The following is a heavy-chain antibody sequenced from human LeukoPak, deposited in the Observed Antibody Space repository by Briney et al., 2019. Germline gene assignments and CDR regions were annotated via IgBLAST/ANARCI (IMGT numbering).Heavy chain of an antibody. CDR1: GGSISSDY. CDR2: CHYSGNT. V-gene: IGHV4-59*13. Sequence: SETLSLTCAISGGSISSDYWSWIRQPPGKGLEWIGYCHYSGNTNYNPSLKSRATISVDMSKNQFSLTLNSVTAADTAVYYCARSASSTSRSAFDIWGQGTRVTASS. J-gene: IGHJ3*02. CDR3: ARSASSTSRSAFDI.